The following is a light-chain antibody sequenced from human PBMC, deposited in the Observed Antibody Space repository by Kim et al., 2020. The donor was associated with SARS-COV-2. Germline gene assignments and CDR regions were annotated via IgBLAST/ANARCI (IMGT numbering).Light chain of an antibody. Sequence: QTVLTQPPSASGTHGQRVTISCSGGSSNIETNSVNWYQQLPGTTPKLVIYSSNQRPSGVPDRFSGSKSGSSASLAISGVHSEDESDYFCAAWDDNLNGWVFGGGTQLTVL. CDR1: SSNIETNS. J-gene: IGLJ3*02. V-gene: IGLV1-44*01. CDR2: SSN. CDR3: AAWDDNLNGWV.